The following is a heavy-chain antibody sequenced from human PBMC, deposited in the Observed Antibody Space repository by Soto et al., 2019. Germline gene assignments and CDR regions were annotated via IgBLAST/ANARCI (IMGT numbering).Heavy chain of an antibody. D-gene: IGHD6-19*01. CDR2: INTLSSAI. J-gene: IGHJ4*02. CDR1: GFTFSDYY. CDR3: ARRLQWQLRPLDS. Sequence: GGSLRLSCAGSGFTFSDYYMTWIRQAPGKGLEWVSYINTLSSAIYYADSVKGRFTMSRDNAKNSLYLRMNSLRAEDTAVYYCARRLQWQLRPLDSWGGGTLVTVTS. V-gene: IGHV3-11*01.